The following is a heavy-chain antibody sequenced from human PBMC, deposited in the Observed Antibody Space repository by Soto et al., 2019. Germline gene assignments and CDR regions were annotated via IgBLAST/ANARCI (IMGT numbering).Heavy chain of an antibody. J-gene: IGHJ6*02. D-gene: IGHD2-15*01. CDR1: GFTFSSYG. Sequence: GGSLRLSCAASGFTFSSYGMHWVRQAPGKGLEWVAVIWYDGSNKYYADSVKGRFTTSRDNSKNTLYLQMNSLRAEDTAVYYCARDSRLLSANDVMDVWGQGTTVTVSS. V-gene: IGHV3-33*01. CDR3: ARDSRLLSANDVMDV. CDR2: IWYDGSNK.